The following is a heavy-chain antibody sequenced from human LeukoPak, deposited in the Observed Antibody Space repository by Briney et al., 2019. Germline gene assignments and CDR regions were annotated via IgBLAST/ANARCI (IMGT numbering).Heavy chain of an antibody. CDR1: GYTFTSYD. J-gene: IGHJ6*04. V-gene: IGHV1-8*01. D-gene: IGHD1-26*01. CDR2: MNPNSGNT. Sequence: ASVKVSCKASGYTFTSYDINWVRQATGQGLEWMGWMNPNSGNTGYAQKLQGRVTMTTDTSTSTAYMELRSLRSDDTAVYYCARNQYSGSYSPRDGMDVWGKGTTVTVSS. CDR3: ARNQYSGSYSPRDGMDV.